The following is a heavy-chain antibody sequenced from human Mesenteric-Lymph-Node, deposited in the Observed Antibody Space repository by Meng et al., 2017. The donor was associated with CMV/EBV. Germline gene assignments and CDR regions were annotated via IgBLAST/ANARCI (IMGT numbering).Heavy chain of an antibody. CDR1: GYTFTGYY. J-gene: IGHJ4*02. CDR3: ARVSPYSSSWQFDY. CDR2: INPNSGGT. D-gene: IGHD6-13*01. V-gene: IGHV1-2*02. Sequence: SGYTFTGYYMHWVRQAPGQGLEWMGWINPNSGGTNFAQRFQGRVTMTTDTSISTAYMELTSLMSDDTAVYYCARVSPYSSSWQFDYWGQGTLVTVSS.